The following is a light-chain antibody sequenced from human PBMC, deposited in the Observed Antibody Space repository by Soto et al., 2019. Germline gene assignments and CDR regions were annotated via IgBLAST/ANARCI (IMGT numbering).Light chain of an antibody. Sequence: QSVLTQPPSVSAAPGQKVTISCSGSSSNIVSWYQQLPGTAPKLLIYDNNKRPSGIPDRFSASKSGTSATLGITGLQTGDEADYYCGTWDTSLSAVVFGGGTKLTVL. CDR3: GTWDTSLSAVV. CDR2: DNN. J-gene: IGLJ2*01. V-gene: IGLV1-51*01. CDR1: SSNI.